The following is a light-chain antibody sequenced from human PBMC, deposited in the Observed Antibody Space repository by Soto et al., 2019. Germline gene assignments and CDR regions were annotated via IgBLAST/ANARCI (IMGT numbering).Light chain of an antibody. CDR3: EYYGTSII. J-gene: IGKJ4*01. V-gene: IGKV3-20*01. CDR2: GTS. Sequence: EIVLTQSPGTLSLSPGERVTLSCKASQSIDNNHLAWYQQKPGQAPSLLIHGTSNRATGIPDRCSGSGSGTDFTLTFSKLEPDDSAVYYCEYYGTSIILGGGTKVEIK. CDR1: QSIDNNH.